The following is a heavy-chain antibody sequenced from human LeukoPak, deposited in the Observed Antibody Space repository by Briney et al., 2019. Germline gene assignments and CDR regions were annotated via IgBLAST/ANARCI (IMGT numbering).Heavy chain of an antibody. J-gene: IGHJ3*02. Sequence: GGSLRLSCAASGFTFSTYPMSWVRQAPGKGLEWVSVIYSLGSTYHADSVKGRFTISRDSSKNTVYLQMNSLRAEDTAVYYCARGLYSTSSGAGAFDIWGQGTMVAVSS. CDR2: IYSLGST. V-gene: IGHV3-66*01. D-gene: IGHD6-6*01. CDR3: ARGLYSTSSGAGAFDI. CDR1: GFTFSTYP.